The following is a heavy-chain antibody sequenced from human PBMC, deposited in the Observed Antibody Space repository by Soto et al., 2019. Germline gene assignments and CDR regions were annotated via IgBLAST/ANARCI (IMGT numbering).Heavy chain of an antibody. Sequence: GGSLRLACAASGFTFSDYYMSWIRQAPGKGLEWVSYISSSGSTIYYADSVKGRFTISRDNAKNSLYLQMNSLRAEDTAVYYCAFSPLTTVTTGALDIPAQRTMDTGSS. CDR3: AFSPLTTVTTGALDI. D-gene: IGHD7-27*01. V-gene: IGHV3-11*01. J-gene: IGHJ3*02. CDR1: GFTFSDYY. CDR2: ISSSGSTI.